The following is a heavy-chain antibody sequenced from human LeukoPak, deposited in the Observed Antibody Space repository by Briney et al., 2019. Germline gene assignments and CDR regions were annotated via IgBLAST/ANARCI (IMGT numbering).Heavy chain of an antibody. Sequence: HPGGSLRLSCATSGFLFSNYGMSWVRQAPGKGLEWVSGISGSAGSTYYADSVRGRFTISRDNAKNSLYLQMNSLRAEDTAVYYCARGPSGYHNTGGQGTLVTVSS. CDR2: ISGSAGST. V-gene: IGHV3-23*01. J-gene: IGHJ4*02. CDR3: ARGPSGYHNT. CDR1: GFLFSNYG. D-gene: IGHD5-12*01.